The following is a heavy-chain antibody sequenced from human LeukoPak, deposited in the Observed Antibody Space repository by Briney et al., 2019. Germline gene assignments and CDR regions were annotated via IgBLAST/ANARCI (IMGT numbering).Heavy chain of an antibody. V-gene: IGHV4-59*12. CDR3: ARDDYYYDSSGYYAFDI. D-gene: IGHD3-22*01. Sequence: SETLSLTCTVSGGSISSYYWSWIRQPPGKGLEWIGYIYYSGSTNYNPSLKSRVTISVDSSKNQFSLKLSPVTAADTAVYYCARDDYYYDSSGYYAFDIWGQGTMVTVSS. CDR2: IYYSGST. J-gene: IGHJ3*02. CDR1: GGSISSYY.